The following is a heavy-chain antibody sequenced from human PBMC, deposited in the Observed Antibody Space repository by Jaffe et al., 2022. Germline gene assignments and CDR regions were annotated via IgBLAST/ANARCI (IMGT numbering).Heavy chain of an antibody. D-gene: IGHD4-17*01. CDR1: GGSFSGYY. CDR2: INHSGST. CDR3: ARVTVTTSGAVVRYYYYYMDV. V-gene: IGHV4-34*01. J-gene: IGHJ6*03. Sequence: QVQLQQWGAGLLKPSETLSLTCAVYGGSFSGYYWSWIRQPPGKGLEWIGEINHSGSTNYNPSLKSRVTISVDTSKNQFSLKLSSVTAADTAVYYCARVTVTTSGAVVRYYYYYMDVWGKGTTVTVSS.